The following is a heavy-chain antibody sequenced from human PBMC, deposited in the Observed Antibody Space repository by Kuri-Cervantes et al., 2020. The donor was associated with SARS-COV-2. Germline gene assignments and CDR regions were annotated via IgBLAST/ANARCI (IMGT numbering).Heavy chain of an antibody. Sequence: ASVKVSCKAPETTFPNYDINWVRQATGQGLEWMGMVKTNSGNTLYAQIFQGRVTMTRDTSTSTVYMELSSLTSEDTAIYYCYCAPKEGFGSWGQGTLVTDSS. D-gene: IGHD2-21*01. J-gene: IGHJ4*02. CDR2: VKTNSGNT. CDR3: YCAPKEGFGS. CDR1: ETTFPNYD. V-gene: IGHV1-8*01.